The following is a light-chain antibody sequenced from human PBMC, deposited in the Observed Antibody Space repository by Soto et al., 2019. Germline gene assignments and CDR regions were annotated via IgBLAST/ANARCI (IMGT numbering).Light chain of an antibody. J-gene: IGKJ1*01. Sequence: EIVMTQSPATLSVSPGERATLSCRASQSVSSNLAWYQKKPGQAPRLLIYGASTRATGIQARFSGSGSGTEFTLTISSLQSEDFAVYYCQQYNDWPRTFGQGTKVEIK. CDR2: GAS. CDR3: QQYNDWPRT. CDR1: QSVSSN. V-gene: IGKV3-15*01.